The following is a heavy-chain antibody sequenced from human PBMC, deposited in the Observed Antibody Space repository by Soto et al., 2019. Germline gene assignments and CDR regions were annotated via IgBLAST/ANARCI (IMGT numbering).Heavy chain of an antibody. Sequence: PGGSLRLSYAASGFTFGAYAMSWVRQAPGKGLEWVSAIPGGSGSTYYADSVRGRFTISRDNSKNTLYLQMNSLRADDTAVYYCARAPGAQSVYDAGYYFDSWGQGTLVTVSS. D-gene: IGHD5-12*01. CDR1: GFTFGAYA. V-gene: IGHV3-23*01. J-gene: IGHJ4*02. CDR2: IPGGSGST. CDR3: ARAPGAQSVYDAGYYFDS.